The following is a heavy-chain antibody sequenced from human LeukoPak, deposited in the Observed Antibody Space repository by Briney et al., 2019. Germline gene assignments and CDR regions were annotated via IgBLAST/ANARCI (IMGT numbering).Heavy chain of an antibody. D-gene: IGHD6-13*01. CDR2: IDPSDAYT. V-gene: IGHV5-10-1*01. CDR1: GYSFTSYW. CDR3: ARHEGYSSSAEVY. Sequence: GESLKISCKGSGYSFTSYWISWVRQMPGKGLEWMGRIDPSDAYTNYSPSFQGHVTISSGKSIKTAYLQWRSLEASDTAMYYCARHEGYSSSAEVYWGQGTLVTVSS. J-gene: IGHJ4*02.